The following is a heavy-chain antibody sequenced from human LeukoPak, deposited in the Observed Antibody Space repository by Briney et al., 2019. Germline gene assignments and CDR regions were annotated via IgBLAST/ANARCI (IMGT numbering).Heavy chain of an antibody. CDR1: GYTFTSYD. D-gene: IGHD2-2*01. CDR2: IIPILGTA. CDR3: ARLSSKDY. Sequence: SVKVSCKASGYTFTSYDINWVRQAPGQGLEWMGRIIPILGTANYAQKFQGRVTITTDESTSTAYMELSSLRSEDTAVYYCARLSSKDYWGQGTLVTVSS. J-gene: IGHJ4*02. V-gene: IGHV1-69*11.